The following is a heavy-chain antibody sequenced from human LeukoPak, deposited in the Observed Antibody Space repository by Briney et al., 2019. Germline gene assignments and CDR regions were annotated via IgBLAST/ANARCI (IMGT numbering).Heavy chain of an antibody. Sequence: PSETLSLTCAVYGGSFSGYYWSWIRQPPGKGLEWIGEINHSGSTNYNPSLKSRVTISVDTSKNQFSLKLSSVTAVDTAVYYCASDDSSSAFDIWGQGTMVTVSS. CDR1: GGSFSGYY. CDR3: ASDDSSSAFDI. J-gene: IGHJ3*02. V-gene: IGHV4-34*01. D-gene: IGHD6-13*01. CDR2: INHSGST.